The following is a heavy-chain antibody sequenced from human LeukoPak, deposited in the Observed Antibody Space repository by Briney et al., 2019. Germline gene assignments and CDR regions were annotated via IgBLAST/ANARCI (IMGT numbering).Heavy chain of an antibody. D-gene: IGHD2-21*02. CDR2: IRYDGTTK. V-gene: IGHV3-30*02. CDR1: GFFFSDYG. Sequence: GGSLRLSCEVSGFFFSDYGMHWVRQSPAKGLEWLAYIRYDGTTKYYADSVKGRLTISRDNSKNTLSLQMDRLTSDDTALYYCAKDSVVTIDYWGQGTLVTVSS. CDR3: AKDSVVTIDY. J-gene: IGHJ4*02.